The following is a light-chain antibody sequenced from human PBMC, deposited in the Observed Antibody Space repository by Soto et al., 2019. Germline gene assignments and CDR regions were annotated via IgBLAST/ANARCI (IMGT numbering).Light chain of an antibody. Sequence: DIQLTQSPSTLSASVGDRVTISCRASQTVNTWMAWYQQKPGKAPKLLIYDGSTLKSGVPSRFSGSTSATEYTLTINSLQPDDFATYYCQHYYAFPRTVGQGTKVESK. J-gene: IGKJ1*01. CDR3: QHYYAFPRT. CDR2: DGS. CDR1: QTVNTW. V-gene: IGKV1-5*01.